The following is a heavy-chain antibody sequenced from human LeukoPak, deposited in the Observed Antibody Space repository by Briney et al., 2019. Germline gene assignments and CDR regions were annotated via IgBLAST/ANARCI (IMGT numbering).Heavy chain of an antibody. D-gene: IGHD6-13*01. V-gene: IGHV1-69*05. CDR3: ARKLPGSCWYYAFDI. Sequence: SVKVSCKASGGTFSSYAISWVRQAPGQGLEWMGGIIPIFGTANYAQKFQGRVTITTDESTSTAYMELSSLRSEDTAVYYCARKLPGSCWYYAFDIWGQGTMVTVSS. CDR1: GGTFSSYA. CDR2: IIPIFGTA. J-gene: IGHJ3*02.